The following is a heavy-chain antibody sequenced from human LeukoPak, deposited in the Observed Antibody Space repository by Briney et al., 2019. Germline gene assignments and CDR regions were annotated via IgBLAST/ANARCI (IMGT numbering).Heavy chain of an antibody. CDR3: ARGRNSGYPSYYYYYYGMDV. D-gene: IGHD3-22*01. Sequence: SETLSLTCTVSGGSISSYYWSWFRQPPGKGLEWIGYIYYSGSTNYNPSLKSRVTISVDTSKNQFSLKLSSVTAADTAVYYCARGRNSGYPSYYYYYYGMDVWGQGTTVTVSS. CDR1: GGSISSYY. J-gene: IGHJ6*02. CDR2: IYYSGST. V-gene: IGHV4-59*01.